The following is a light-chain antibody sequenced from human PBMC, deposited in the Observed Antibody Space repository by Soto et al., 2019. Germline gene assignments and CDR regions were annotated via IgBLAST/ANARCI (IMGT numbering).Light chain of an antibody. V-gene: IGKV3D-15*01. CDR2: GAT. Sequence: ATLSCRASHSVTSDYLAWYQQKPGQAPRLLIYGATKRATGIPDRFSGSGSGTEFTLTISSVQSEDSAVYYCQQYNDWWTFGQGTKVDIK. CDR3: QQYNDWWT. CDR1: HSVTSDY. J-gene: IGKJ1*01.